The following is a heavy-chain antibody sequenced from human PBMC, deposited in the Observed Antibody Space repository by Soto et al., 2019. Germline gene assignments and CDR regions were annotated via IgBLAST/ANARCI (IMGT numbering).Heavy chain of an antibody. D-gene: IGHD3-16*01. CDR2: ISYDGSNK. J-gene: IGHJ1*01. CDR3: ARGLWGRYVKAPNEYVQH. Sequence: PGGSMRLSCSASGFTFSSYAMHWVRQAPGKGLEWVAVISYDGSNKYYADSVKGRFTISRDNSKNTLYLQMNSLRAEDTAVYYCARGLWGRYVKAPNEYVQHWGQGT. CDR1: GFTFSSYA. V-gene: IGHV3-30-3*01.